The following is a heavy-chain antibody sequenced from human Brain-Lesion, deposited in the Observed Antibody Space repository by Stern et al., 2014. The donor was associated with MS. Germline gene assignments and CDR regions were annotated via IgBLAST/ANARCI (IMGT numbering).Heavy chain of an antibody. Sequence: VQLVESGPGLVKPSETLSLTCTVAGGSVSSTSYAWAWIRQPPGKGLEWIGTIYYSGNTYYSPSLKSRLTISLDPSKNRFSLQLGSVTAADTAVYYCAGEEDIRYCSGGSCTGNWFDPWGQGTLVTVSS. CDR3: AGEEDIRYCSGGSCTGNWFDP. V-gene: IGHV4-39*01. CDR2: IYYSGNT. D-gene: IGHD2-15*01. J-gene: IGHJ5*02. CDR1: GGSVSSTSYA.